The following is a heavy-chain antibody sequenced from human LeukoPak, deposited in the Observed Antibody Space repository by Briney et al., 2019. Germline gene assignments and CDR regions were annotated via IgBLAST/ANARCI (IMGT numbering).Heavy chain of an antibody. CDR1: GFTFDDYG. CDR3: ARDLGYCSGGSCYSLSLDF. D-gene: IGHD2-15*01. J-gene: IGHJ6*04. Sequence: GGSLRLSCAASGFTFDDYGMSWVRRAPGKGLEWVSGINWNGGSTGYADSVKGRFTISRDNAKNSLYLQMNSLRAEDTALYYCARDLGYCSGGSCYSLSLDFWSKGTTVTVSS. CDR2: INWNGGST. V-gene: IGHV3-20*04.